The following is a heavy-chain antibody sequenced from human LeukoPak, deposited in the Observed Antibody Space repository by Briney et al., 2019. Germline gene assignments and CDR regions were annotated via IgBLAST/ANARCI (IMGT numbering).Heavy chain of an antibody. V-gene: IGHV1-8*01. J-gene: IGHJ6*02. D-gene: IGHD6-13*01. CDR2: MNPNSGNT. CDR1: GYTFTSYD. Sequence: GASVKVSCKASGYTFTSYDINWVRQATGQGLEWMGWMNPNSGNTGYAQKFQGRVTMTRNTSISTAYMELSSLRSEDTAVYYCAIVSRIAAAGPYYYYGMDVWGQGTTVTVSS. CDR3: AIVSRIAAAGPYYYYGMDV.